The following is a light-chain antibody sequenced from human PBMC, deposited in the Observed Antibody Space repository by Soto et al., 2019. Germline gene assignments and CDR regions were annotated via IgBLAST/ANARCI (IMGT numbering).Light chain of an antibody. Sequence: DVVVTQSPLSLPVTLGQAASISCRSSQSLLYSDGNTYLSWFQQRPGQSPRRLIYKVSNRDSGVLDRFSGSGSGTDFTLKISRVEAEDVGVYYCMQGTHWPPITFGQGTRLEI. J-gene: IGKJ5*01. CDR2: KVS. CDR3: MQGTHWPPIT. CDR1: QSLLYSDGNTY. V-gene: IGKV2-30*01.